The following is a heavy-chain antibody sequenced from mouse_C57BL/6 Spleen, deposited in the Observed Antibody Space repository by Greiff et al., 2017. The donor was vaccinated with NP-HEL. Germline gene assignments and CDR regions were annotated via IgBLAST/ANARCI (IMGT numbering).Heavy chain of an antibody. Sequence: EVQLQQSGPELVKPGASVKISCKASGYSFTGYYMNWVKQSPEKSLEWIGEINPSTGGTTYNQKFKAKATLTVDKSSSTAYMQLKSLTSEDSAVYYCARWGTGGYWGQGTTLTVSS. CDR2: INPSTGGT. CDR1: GYSFTGYY. V-gene: IGHV1-42*01. D-gene: IGHD4-1*01. J-gene: IGHJ2*01. CDR3: ARWGTGGY.